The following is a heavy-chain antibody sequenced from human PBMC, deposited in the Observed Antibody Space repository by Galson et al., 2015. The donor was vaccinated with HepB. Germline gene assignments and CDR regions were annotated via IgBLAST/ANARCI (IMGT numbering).Heavy chain of an antibody. J-gene: IGHJ3*02. CDR2: IYYSGST. Sequence: ETLSLTCTVSGGSISSYYWSWIRQPPGKGLEWIGYIYYSGSTNYNPSLKSRVTISVDTSKNQFSLKLSSVTAADTAVYYCARASNFWSGYYQTGAFDIWGQGTMVTVSS. CDR3: ARASNFWSGYYQTGAFDI. V-gene: IGHV4-59*01. D-gene: IGHD3-3*01. CDR1: GGSISSYY.